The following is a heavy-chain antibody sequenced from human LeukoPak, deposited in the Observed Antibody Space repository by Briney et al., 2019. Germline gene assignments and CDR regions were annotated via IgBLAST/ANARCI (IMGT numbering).Heavy chain of an antibody. J-gene: IGHJ6*03. CDR1: GYTLTELS. D-gene: IGHD3-9*01. CDR2: FDPEDGET. Sequence: GASVKVSCKVSGYTLTELSMHWVRQAPGKGLEWMGGFDPEDGETIYAQKFQGRVTMTVDTSTDTAYMELSSLRSEDTAVYYCATSTPRYDILTGYYRGYYYYYMDVWGKGTTVTVSS. CDR3: ATSTPRYDILTGYYRGYYYYYMDV. V-gene: IGHV1-24*01.